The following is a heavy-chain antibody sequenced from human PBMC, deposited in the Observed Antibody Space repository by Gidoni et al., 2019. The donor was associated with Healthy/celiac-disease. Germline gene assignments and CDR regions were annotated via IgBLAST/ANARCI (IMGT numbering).Heavy chain of an antibody. CDR2: IDTSGST. Sequence: QIQLQESGPGLVKPSETLSLTCTVSGGSISSYSGSWIRQPAGKGLEWIGSIDTSGSTTYNPSPMSRVTMAVDTSKNQCSLKLSSVTAADTAVYYCARDVKVYGSGRFDYWGQGTLVTASS. CDR3: ARDVKVYGSGRFDY. J-gene: IGHJ4*02. V-gene: IGHV4-4*07. CDR1: GGSISSYS. D-gene: IGHD3-10*01.